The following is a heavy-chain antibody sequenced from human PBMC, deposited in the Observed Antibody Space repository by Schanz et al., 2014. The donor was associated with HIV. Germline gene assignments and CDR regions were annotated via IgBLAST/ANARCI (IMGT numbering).Heavy chain of an antibody. J-gene: IGHJ6*02. V-gene: IGHV3-30*03. CDR2: ISYDGSNK. CDR1: GFTFSSYG. D-gene: IGHD3-10*01. CDR3: AREDGWFGDIYYFGLDV. Sequence: QVQLVESGGGVVQPGRSLRLSCAASGFTFSSYGMHWVRQAPGKGLEWVAVISYDGSNKYYADSVKGRFTISRDNAKNSLYLQMNTLRAEDTAVYYCAREDGWFGDIYYFGLDVWGRGTTVTVSS.